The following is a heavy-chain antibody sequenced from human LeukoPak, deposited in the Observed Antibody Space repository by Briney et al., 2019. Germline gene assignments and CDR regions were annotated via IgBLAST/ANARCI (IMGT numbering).Heavy chain of an antibody. Sequence: SETLSLTCTVSGGSISSGDYYWSWIRQPPGKGLEWIGYIYYGGSTYYNPSLKSRVTISVDTSKNQFSLKLSSVTAADTAVYYCARGRAYYYDSSGYYWDYWGQGTLVTVSS. CDR2: IYYGGST. CDR1: GGSISSGDYY. J-gene: IGHJ4*02. CDR3: ARGRAYYYDSSGYYWDY. D-gene: IGHD3-22*01. V-gene: IGHV4-30-4*01.